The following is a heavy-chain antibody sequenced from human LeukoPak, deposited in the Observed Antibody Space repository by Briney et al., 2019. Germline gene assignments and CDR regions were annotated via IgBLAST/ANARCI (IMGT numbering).Heavy chain of an antibody. Sequence: PGGSLRLSCAASGFPFSTYAMSWVRQAPGKGLEWVSSIRGSDGSTYCADCVKGRFAISRDNSKNTLYLQMNSVRAEDTAVYYCAKDVYGDYGGLDYWGQGTLLTVS. D-gene: IGHD4-17*01. V-gene: IGHV3-23*01. CDR2: IRGSDGST. CDR1: GFPFSTYA. CDR3: AKDVYGDYGGLDY. J-gene: IGHJ4*02.